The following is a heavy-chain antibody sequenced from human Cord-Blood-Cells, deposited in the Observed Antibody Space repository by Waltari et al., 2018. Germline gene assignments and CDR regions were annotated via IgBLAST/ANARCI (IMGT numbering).Heavy chain of an antibody. CDR3: ARHCGGDCYDAFDI. CDR2: IYYSGST. V-gene: IGHV4-59*01. CDR1: GGSISSYY. Sequence: QVQLQESGPGLVKPSETLSLTCTVSGGSISSYYWSWIRQPPGKGLEWIGYIYYSGSTNYNPSLKSRVTISVDTSRNQFSLKLSSVTAADTAVYYCARHCGGDCYDAFDIWGQGTMVTVSS. D-gene: IGHD2-21*01. J-gene: IGHJ3*02.